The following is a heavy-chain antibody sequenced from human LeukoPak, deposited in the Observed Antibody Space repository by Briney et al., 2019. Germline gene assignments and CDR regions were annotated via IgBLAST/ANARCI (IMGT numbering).Heavy chain of an antibody. Sequence: GGSLRLSCDASGFTFNNYAMNWVRQAPGKGLEWVSSLSGSGGSAYYADSVKGRFSISRDNSKNTLYLQMNSLRADDTAIYYCARAAFYSSNYFDYWGQGALVAVSS. D-gene: IGHD3-3*02. V-gene: IGHV3-23*01. J-gene: IGHJ4*02. CDR2: LSGSGGSA. CDR1: GFTFNNYA. CDR3: ARAAFYSSNYFDY.